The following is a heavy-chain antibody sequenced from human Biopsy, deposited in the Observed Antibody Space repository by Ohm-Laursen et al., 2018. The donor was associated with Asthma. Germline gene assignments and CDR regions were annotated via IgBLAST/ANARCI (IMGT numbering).Heavy chain of an antibody. D-gene: IGHD4-17*01. CDR1: GGSINIGDYY. J-gene: IGHJ5*02. CDR2: IYYSGST. Sequence: TLSLTCTVSGGSINIGDYYWSWIRQHPVKGLEWIGHIYYSGSTYYNRSLKSRVSISLDTSKNQFSLSLTSVTAADTAVYYCARTTYGHDGFDPWGQGTLVTVSS. V-gene: IGHV4-31*03. CDR3: ARTTYGHDGFDP.